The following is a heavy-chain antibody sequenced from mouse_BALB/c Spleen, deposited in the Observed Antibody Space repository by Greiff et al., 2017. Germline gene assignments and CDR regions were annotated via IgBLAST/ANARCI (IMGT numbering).Heavy chain of an antibody. CDR1: GFSLTSYG. D-gene: IGHD1-1*01. V-gene: IGHV2-9*02. CDR2: IWAGGST. Sequence: VKLQESGPGLVAPSQSLSITCTVSGFSLTSYGVHWVRQPPGKGLEWLGVIWAGGSTNYNSALMSRLSISKDNSKSQVFLKMNSLQTDDTAMYYCARDPRLFYYGSSSRYYAMDYWGQGTSVTVSS. CDR3: ARDPRLFYYGSSSRYYAMDY. J-gene: IGHJ4*01.